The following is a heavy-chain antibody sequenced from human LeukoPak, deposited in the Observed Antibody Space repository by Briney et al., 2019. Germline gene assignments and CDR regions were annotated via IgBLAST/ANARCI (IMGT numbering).Heavy chain of an antibody. J-gene: IGHJ4*02. CDR3: AQATYSSGWYYLDY. CDR1: GFTFSSYS. D-gene: IGHD6-19*01. Sequence: GGSLRLSCVAPGFTFSSYSMNWVRQTTGKGLEWVSYISPISSSIYYADSVKGRFTISRDNAKNSLYLQMNSLTDEDTAVYYCAQATYSSGWYYLDYWGQGTLVTVSS. CDR2: ISPISSSI. V-gene: IGHV3-48*02.